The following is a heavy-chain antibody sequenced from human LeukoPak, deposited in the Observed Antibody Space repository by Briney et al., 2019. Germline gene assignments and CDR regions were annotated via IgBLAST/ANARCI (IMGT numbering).Heavy chain of an antibody. J-gene: IGHJ4*02. V-gene: IGHV4-34*01. D-gene: IGHD3-22*01. CDR1: GGSFSGYY. CDR2: INHSGST. Sequence: PSETLSLTCAVYGGSFSGYYWSWIRQPPGKGLEWIGEINHSGSTNYNPSLKSRVTISVDMSKNQFSLKLSSVTAADTAVYYCARTLHADYDSGQTSYYFDYWGQGTLVTVSS. CDR3: ARTLHADYDSGQTSYYFDY.